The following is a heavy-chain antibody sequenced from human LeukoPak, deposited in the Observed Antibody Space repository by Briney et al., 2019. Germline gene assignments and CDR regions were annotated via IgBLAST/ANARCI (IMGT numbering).Heavy chain of an antibody. CDR1: GDSISSYY. J-gene: IGHJ4*02. D-gene: IGHD5-12*01. Sequence: PSETLSLTCTVSGDSISSYYWSWIRQPPGKGLEWIGYTYYSGSTSYNPSLKSRVTISVDTSKNQFSLKLSSVTAADTAVYYCAESGYDLADYWGQGTLVTVSS. CDR2: TYYSGST. CDR3: AESGYDLADY. V-gene: IGHV4-59*08.